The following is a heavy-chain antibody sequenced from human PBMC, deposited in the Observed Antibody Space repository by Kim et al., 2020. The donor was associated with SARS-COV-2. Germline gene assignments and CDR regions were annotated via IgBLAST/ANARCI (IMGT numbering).Heavy chain of an antibody. Sequence: PSLKSRASTSLDTSKNQFSLRLSSITAADTAVYYCARGLPYTSGWAHCFDYWGQGTLVTVSS. V-gene: IGHV4-34*04. D-gene: IGHD6-19*01. CDR3: ARGLPYTSGWAHCFDY. J-gene: IGHJ4*02.